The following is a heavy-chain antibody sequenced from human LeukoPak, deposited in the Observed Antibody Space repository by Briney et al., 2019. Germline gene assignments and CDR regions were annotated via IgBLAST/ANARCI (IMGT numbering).Heavy chain of an antibody. CDR2: IYHSGST. D-gene: IGHD3-22*01. J-gene: IGHJ4*02. CDR3: ATTYYYDSSGLYYFDY. V-gene: IGHV4-30-2*01. CDR1: GGSISSGGYS. Sequence: SETLSLTCAVSGGSISSGGYSWSWIRQPPGKGLEWIGYIYHSGSTYYNPSLKSRVTISVDRSKNQFSLKLSSVTAADTAVYYCATTYYYDSSGLYYFDYWGQGTLVTVSS.